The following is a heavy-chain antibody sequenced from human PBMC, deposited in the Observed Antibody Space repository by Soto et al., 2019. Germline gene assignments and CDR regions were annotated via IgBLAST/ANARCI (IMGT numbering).Heavy chain of an antibody. CDR2: IYHSGTT. J-gene: IGHJ4*02. V-gene: IGHV4-38-2*01. Sequence: SETLSLTCAVSDFSISSGHYWGWIRQPPGKGLEWIGSIYHSGTTYNNPSLKSRVTMSVDKSKNQFSLKLSSVTAADTAVYYCARWRNDCSTTSCYHFDYWGQGTLVTVPS. D-gene: IGHD2-2*01. CDR1: DFSISSGHY. CDR3: ARWRNDCSTTSCYHFDY.